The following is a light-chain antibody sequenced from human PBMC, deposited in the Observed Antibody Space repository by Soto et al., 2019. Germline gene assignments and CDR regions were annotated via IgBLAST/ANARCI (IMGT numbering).Light chain of an antibody. Sequence: AIQMTQSPSSLSASVGDRVTITCRASQAIRDDLGWYQEKPGKAPKLLIYAASSLQTGVPSRFSGSGSGTDFSLTISSLQPEDSATYYCLQDYNYPRTFGQGTKVEIK. CDR2: AAS. V-gene: IGKV1-6*01. CDR1: QAIRDD. J-gene: IGKJ1*01. CDR3: LQDYNYPRT.